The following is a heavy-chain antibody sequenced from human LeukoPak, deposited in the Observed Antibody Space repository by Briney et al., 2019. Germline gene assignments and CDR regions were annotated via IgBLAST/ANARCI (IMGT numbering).Heavy chain of an antibody. V-gene: IGHV4-34*01. CDR2: INHSGST. D-gene: IGHD3-3*01. J-gene: IGHJ5*02. Sequence: PSETLSLTCAVYGGSFSGYYWSWIRQPPGKGLEWIGEINHSGSTNYNPSLKSRVTISVDTSKNQFSLKLSSVTAADTAVYYCARAETYYDFWSGYYHHYNWFDPWGQGTLVTVSS. CDR3: ARAETYYDFWSGYYHHYNWFDP. CDR1: GGSFSGYY.